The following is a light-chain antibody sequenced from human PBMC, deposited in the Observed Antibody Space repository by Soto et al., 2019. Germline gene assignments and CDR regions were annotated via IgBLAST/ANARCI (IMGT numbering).Light chain of an antibody. V-gene: IGKV3-20*01. CDR3: QQYGGSSWP. CDR2: GAS. Sequence: MTQTLATLYVSREERDSLFCRASQSVYVYVAWYQQKPGQAPRLLIFGASSMATGISDRFSGSGSGIDFTLTISRLEPEDFAVYYCQQYGGSSWPFGQGTKVDIK. J-gene: IGKJ1*01. CDR1: QSVYVY.